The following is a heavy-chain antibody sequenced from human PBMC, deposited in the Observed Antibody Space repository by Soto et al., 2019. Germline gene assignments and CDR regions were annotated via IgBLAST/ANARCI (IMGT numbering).Heavy chain of an antibody. Sequence: QIQLVQCGAEVKKPGASVKVSCKASGYSFTSYGITWVRQAPGQGPEWLGWITAENGNTNYAQKFQGRSTMTTDTSTNTAFMELRGLRSDDTAVYYCARVVLEWLPTSGFDYWGQGTLVTVSS. J-gene: IGHJ4*02. CDR3: ARVVLEWLPTSGFDY. CDR2: ITAENGNT. D-gene: IGHD5-12*01. CDR1: GYSFTSYG. V-gene: IGHV1-18*04.